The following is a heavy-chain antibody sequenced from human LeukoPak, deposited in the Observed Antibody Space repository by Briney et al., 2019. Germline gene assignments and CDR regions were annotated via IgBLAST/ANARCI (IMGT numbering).Heavy chain of an antibody. CDR3: ARVDGFGELPFDY. V-gene: IGHV1-2*02. D-gene: IGHD3-10*01. Sequence: ASVKVSCKASGYTFTGYYMHWVRQAPGQGLEWMGWINPNSGGTNYAQKFQGRVTMTRDTSISTAYMELSGLRSDDTAVYYCARVDGFGELPFDYWGQGTLVTVSS. CDR1: GYTFTGYY. J-gene: IGHJ4*02. CDR2: INPNSGGT.